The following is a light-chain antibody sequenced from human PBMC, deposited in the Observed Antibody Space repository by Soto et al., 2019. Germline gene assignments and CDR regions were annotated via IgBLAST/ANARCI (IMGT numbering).Light chain of an antibody. V-gene: IGKV3D-15*01. J-gene: IGKJ5*01. CDR2: GAS. Sequence: DIVMTQSPATLSVAPGERVTFSCRASQGVSRKLAWYQHKPGQAPRLLISGASTGATAIPSRFSGSGSGPDFTLTISSLRPEDSATYYCQQLNSYPQTFGQGTRLEI. CDR3: QQLNSYPQT. CDR1: QGVSRK.